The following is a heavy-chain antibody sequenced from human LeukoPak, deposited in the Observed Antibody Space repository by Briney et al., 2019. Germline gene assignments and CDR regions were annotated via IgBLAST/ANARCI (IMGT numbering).Heavy chain of an antibody. V-gene: IGHV4-30-4*07. CDR2: IYYTGST. Sequence: NPSETLSLTCAVSGGSISRSGYSWSWIRQPPGKGLEWIGYIYYTGSTYYNPSLKSRVTISVDTSKNQFSLKLSSVTAADTAVYYCARGLVRYGSGSYYHNWFDPWGQGTLVTVSS. D-gene: IGHD3-10*01. J-gene: IGHJ5*02. CDR3: ARGLVRYGSGSYYHNWFDP. CDR1: GGSISRSGYS.